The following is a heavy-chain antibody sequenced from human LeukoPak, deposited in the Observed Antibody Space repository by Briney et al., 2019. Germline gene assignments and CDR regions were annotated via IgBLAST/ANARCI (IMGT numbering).Heavy chain of an antibody. V-gene: IGHV3-66*01. CDR2: VYSGGST. Sequence: PGGSLRLSCVASGFTVSSNFMSWVRQAPGKGLEWVAVVYSGGSTYYADSVKGRFTISRDNSKNTLYLQMNGLRAEDTAMYYCARETGVILTGSNGGFDPWGQGTLVTVPS. CDR1: GFTVSSNF. D-gene: IGHD3-9*01. CDR3: ARETGVILTGSNGGFDP. J-gene: IGHJ5*02.